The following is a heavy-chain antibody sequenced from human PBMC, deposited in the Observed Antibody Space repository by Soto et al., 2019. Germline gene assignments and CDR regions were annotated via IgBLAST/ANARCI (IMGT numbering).Heavy chain of an antibody. CDR3: ARTPTYYDFWSGYDSYSMDV. CDR2: ISSSSYI. D-gene: IGHD3-3*01. V-gene: IGHV3-21*01. Sequence: GGSLRLSCAASGFTFSSYSMNWVRQAPGKGLEWVSSISSSSYIYYADSVKGRFTISRDNAKNSLYLQMNSLRAEDTAVYYCARTPTYYDFWSGYDSYSMDVWGQGTTVTVSS. CDR1: GFTFSSYS. J-gene: IGHJ6*02.